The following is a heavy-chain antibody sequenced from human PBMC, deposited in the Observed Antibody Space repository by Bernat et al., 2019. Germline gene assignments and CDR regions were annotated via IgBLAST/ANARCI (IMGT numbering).Heavy chain of an antibody. CDR2: ISGSGGST. D-gene: IGHD3-3*01. CDR1: GFTFSSYA. Sequence: EVQLLESGGGLVQPGGSLRLSCAASGFTFSSYAMSWVRQAPGKGLEWVSAISGSGGSTYYADSVKGRFTISRDNSKNTLYLQMNSLRAEDTAVYYCEKGSEYDFWSGYYRGADAFDIWGQGTMVTVSS. J-gene: IGHJ3*02. CDR3: EKGSEYDFWSGYYRGADAFDI. V-gene: IGHV3-23*01.